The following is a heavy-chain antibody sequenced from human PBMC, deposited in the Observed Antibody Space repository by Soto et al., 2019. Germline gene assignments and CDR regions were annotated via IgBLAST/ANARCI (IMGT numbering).Heavy chain of an antibody. CDR3: ARDQTPRIAAAGIMGFDP. Sequence: QVQLVESGGGVVQPGRSLRLSCAASGFTFSSYGMHWVRQAPGKGLEWVAVIWYDGSNKYYADSVKGRFTISRDNSKNTLYLQMNSLRAEDTAVYYWARDQTPRIAAAGIMGFDPWGQGTLVTVSS. CDR2: IWYDGSNK. D-gene: IGHD6-13*01. V-gene: IGHV3-33*01. J-gene: IGHJ5*02. CDR1: GFTFSSYG.